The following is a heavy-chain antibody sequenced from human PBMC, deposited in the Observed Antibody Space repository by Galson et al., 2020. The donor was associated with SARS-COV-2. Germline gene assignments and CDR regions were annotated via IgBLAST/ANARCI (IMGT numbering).Heavy chain of an antibody. CDR2: INRTDEK. Sequence: SGPPLAKLTHPLTHTHTLSGFPLTASGMHVTWIRQPPGKALEQHALINRTDEKYHNTSLKNKHTISRATNEKEVILTMTNMDPVETATYYCARSRYSSFWDGCFYAVDVWGKGTTITVSS. V-gene: IGHV2-70*01. CDR3: ARSRYSSFWDGCFYAVDV. CDR1: GFPLTASGMH. J-gene: IGHJ6*04. D-gene: IGHD6-13*01.